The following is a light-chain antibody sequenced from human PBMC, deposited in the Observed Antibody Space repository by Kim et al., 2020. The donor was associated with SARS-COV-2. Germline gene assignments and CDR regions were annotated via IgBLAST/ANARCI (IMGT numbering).Light chain of an antibody. CDR1: SSDVGGYNY. CDR3: CSYAGSYTWV. J-gene: IGLJ3*02. CDR2: DIN. V-gene: IGLV2-11*01. Sequence: GQSVTISCTGTSSDVGGYNYVSWYQQHPGKAPNLIIYDINKRPSGVPDRFSGSKSGNTASLTISGLQAEDEADYYCCSYAGSYTWVFGGGTQLTVL.